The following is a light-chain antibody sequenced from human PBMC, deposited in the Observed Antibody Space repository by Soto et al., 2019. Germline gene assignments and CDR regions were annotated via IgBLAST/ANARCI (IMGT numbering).Light chain of an antibody. J-gene: IGLJ2*01. CDR2: DVS. Sequence: QSALTQPASVSGSPGQSITISCTGTSGDVGGYNYVSWYQQHPGKAPKLMIYDVSNRPSGVSNRFSGSKSDNTASLTISGLQAEDEADYYCSSYTSNSTVVFGGGTKLTVL. V-gene: IGLV2-14*01. CDR1: SGDVGGYNY. CDR3: SSYTSNSTVV.